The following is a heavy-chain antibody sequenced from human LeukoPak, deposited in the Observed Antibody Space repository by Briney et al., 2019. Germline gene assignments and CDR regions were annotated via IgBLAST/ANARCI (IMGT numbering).Heavy chain of an antibody. Sequence: PSETLSLTCTVSGGSISSYYWSWIRQPPGKGLEWIGYIYYSGSTNYNPSLKSRVTISVDTSKNQFSLKLSSVTAADTAVYYCARDLGWDSSWNYFDYWGQGTLVTVSS. CDR2: IYYSGST. D-gene: IGHD6-13*01. CDR3: ARDLGWDSSWNYFDY. J-gene: IGHJ4*02. CDR1: GGSISSYY. V-gene: IGHV4-59*01.